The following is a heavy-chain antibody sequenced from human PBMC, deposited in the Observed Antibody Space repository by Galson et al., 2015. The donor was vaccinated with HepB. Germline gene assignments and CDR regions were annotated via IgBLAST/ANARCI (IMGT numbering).Heavy chain of an antibody. V-gene: IGHV3-53*04. CDR1: GFTVSSNH. CDR3: ASTRGFYY. D-gene: IGHD2-15*01. J-gene: IGHJ4*02. CDR2: IYSGGDT. Sequence: CAASGFTVSSNHMSWVRQAPGKGLEWVSVIYSGGDTDYADSVKGRFTISRHNFQNTLYLQMNSLRVEDTAVYYCASTRGFYYWGQGTLVIVSS.